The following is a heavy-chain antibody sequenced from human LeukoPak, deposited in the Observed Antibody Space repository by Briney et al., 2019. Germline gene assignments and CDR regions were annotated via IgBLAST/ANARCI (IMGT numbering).Heavy chain of an antibody. D-gene: IGHD1-26*01. V-gene: IGHV3-23*01. J-gene: IGHJ4*02. Sequence: GGSLRLSCAASGFTFSSYAMHWVRQAPGKGLEWVSTISSSGATTDYAGSVKGRLTISRDNSRNTLFLQMNSLSAGDTAVYYCAKRGGSYGPFDYWGQGTLATVSS. CDR2: ISSSGATT. CDR3: AKRGGSYGPFDY. CDR1: GFTFSSYA.